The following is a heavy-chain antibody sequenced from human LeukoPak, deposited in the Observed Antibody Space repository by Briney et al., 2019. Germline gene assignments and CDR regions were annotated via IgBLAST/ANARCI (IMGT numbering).Heavy chain of an antibody. V-gene: IGHV4-31*03. CDR2: ISYTGST. CDR3: ARSYDFWSGSPYYFDY. CDR1: GASISSGGCY. D-gene: IGHD3-3*01. Sequence: SETLSLTCTVSGASISSGGCYWSWIRQHPGKGLEWIGYISYTGSTYYNPSLKSRVTISVDTSKNQFSLKLSSVTAADTAVYYCARSYDFWSGSPYYFDYWGQGTLVTVSS. J-gene: IGHJ4*02.